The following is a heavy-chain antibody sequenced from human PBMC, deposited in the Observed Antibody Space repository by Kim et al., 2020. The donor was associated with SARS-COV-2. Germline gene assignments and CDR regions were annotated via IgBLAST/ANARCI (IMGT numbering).Heavy chain of an antibody. CDR3: ARNLPLPEYSGYGWERGWFDP. CDR2: IYYSGST. V-gene: IGHV4-30-4*01. CDR1: GGSISSGDYY. D-gene: IGHD5-12*01. Sequence: SETLSLTCTVSGGSISSGDYYWSWIRQPPGKGLEWIGYIYYSGSTYYNPSLKSRVTISVDTSKNQFSLKLSSVTAADTAVYYCARNLPLPEYSGYGWERGWFDPWGQGTLVTVSS. J-gene: IGHJ5*02.